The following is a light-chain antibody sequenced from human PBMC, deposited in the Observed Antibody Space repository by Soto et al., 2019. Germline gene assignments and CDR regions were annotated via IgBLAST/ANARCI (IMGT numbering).Light chain of an antibody. Sequence: AIQLTQSPSSLSAFVGERVTITCRASQGISSALAWYEQKPGKTPKLLISGASSLESGVPSRFSGSGSGTDFTLTISSLQPEDCATYYCQQFDSYPLTFGPGTRVDVK. V-gene: IGKV1-13*02. CDR3: QQFDSYPLT. CDR2: GAS. J-gene: IGKJ3*01. CDR1: QGISSA.